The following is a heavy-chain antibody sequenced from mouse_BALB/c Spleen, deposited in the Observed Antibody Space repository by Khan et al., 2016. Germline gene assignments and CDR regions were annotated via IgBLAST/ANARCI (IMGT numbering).Heavy chain of an antibody. CDR2: INTNTEES. D-gene: IGHD1-1*01. CDR3: AIYASSAYFGS. Sequence: QIQLVQSGPELKKPGETVKISCKASGYTFRNYGINWVTQAPGKGLKWMGWINTNTEESTSAEEFKGRFAFSLETSASTAYLHINNLKHEDQATAFCAIYASSAYFGSRGRGTTLTVSS. V-gene: IGHV9-3*02. CDR1: GYTFRNYG. J-gene: IGHJ2*01.